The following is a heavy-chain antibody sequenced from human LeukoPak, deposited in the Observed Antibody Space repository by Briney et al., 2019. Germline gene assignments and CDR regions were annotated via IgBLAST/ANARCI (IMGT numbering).Heavy chain of an antibody. J-gene: IGHJ3*02. CDR1: GYTFTSYA. D-gene: IGHD5-18*01. Sequence: ASVKVSCKASGYTFTSYAIHWVRQAPGQRLEWMGWINAGNGNTKYSQKFQGRVTITRDTSASTVYMELSSLRSEDTAVFYCAVGYSYGFAAFDIWGQGTMDTVSS. CDR2: INAGNGNT. V-gene: IGHV1-3*01. CDR3: AVGYSYGFAAFDI.